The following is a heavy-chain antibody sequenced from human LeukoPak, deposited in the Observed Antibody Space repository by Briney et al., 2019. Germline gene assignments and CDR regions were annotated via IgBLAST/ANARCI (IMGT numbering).Heavy chain of an antibody. D-gene: IGHD6-13*01. CDR2: INWNGGST. Sequence: GGSLRLSCAASGFTFSFYAMSWVRQAPGKGLEWVSGINWNGGSTGYADSVKGRFTISRDNAKNSLYLQMNSLRAEDTALYYCARGRGIAAPEKGGVPFDYWGQGTLVTVSS. V-gene: IGHV3-20*04. CDR3: ARGRGIAAPEKGGVPFDY. J-gene: IGHJ4*02. CDR1: GFTFSFYA.